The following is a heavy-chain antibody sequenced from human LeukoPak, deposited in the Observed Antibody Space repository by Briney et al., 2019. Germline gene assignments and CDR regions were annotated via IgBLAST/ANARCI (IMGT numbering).Heavy chain of an antibody. D-gene: IGHD6-13*01. V-gene: IGHV1-8*01. CDR1: GYTFIGYD. CDR2: MKPNSGDT. J-gene: IGHJ4*02. Sequence: GASVKVSCKTSGYTFIGYDINWVRQAPGQGLEWMGWMKPNSGDTHFAQKFQGRLTMTRNTSISTAFMELSSLRSEDTAVYYCARGEYSSSWYPLDCWGQGSLVTVSS. CDR3: ARGEYSSSWYPLDC.